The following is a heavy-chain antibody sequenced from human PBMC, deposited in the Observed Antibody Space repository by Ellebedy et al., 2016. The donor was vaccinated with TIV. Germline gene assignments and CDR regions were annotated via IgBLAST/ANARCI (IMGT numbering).Heavy chain of an antibody. V-gene: IGHV3-23*01. CDR3: AKGGGGSWFDP. CDR1: GFTFSTYA. J-gene: IGHJ5*02. D-gene: IGHD3-16*01. Sequence: PGGSLRLSCAASGFTFSTYAMTWVRQAPGKGLEWVSSISTSVGSTYYADSVKGRFTISRDNSKNTRYLQMNSLRAEETAVYYCAKGGGGSWFDPWGQGTLVTVSS. CDR2: ISTSVGST.